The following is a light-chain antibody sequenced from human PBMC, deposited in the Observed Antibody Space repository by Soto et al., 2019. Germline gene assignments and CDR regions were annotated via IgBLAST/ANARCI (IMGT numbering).Light chain of an antibody. CDR3: QEYNNWPPYT. Sequence: EIVMTQCPAPLSVSPGERATLSCRASQSVSSNLDWYQQKPGQAPRLLIYGASTRATGIPARFSGSRSGTEFNLTINSLQSEDVAVYYCQEYNNWPPYTFGQGTKLEIK. CDR1: QSVSSN. CDR2: GAS. V-gene: IGKV3-15*01. J-gene: IGKJ2*01.